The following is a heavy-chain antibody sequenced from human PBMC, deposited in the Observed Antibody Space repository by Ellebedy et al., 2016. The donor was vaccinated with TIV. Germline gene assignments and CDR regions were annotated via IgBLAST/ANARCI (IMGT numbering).Heavy chain of an antibody. Sequence: MPSETLSLTCTVSGDSISSRNLYWGWIRQAPGKGLQWIGSIYSSWNTYYNPSLESRVTMSIDTSKNQFSLKLTSVTAADTAVYYCARQYNYGTSGYYVDYWGQGTLLTVSS. V-gene: IGHV4-39*07. CDR3: ARQYNYGTSGYYVDY. CDR2: IYSSWNT. D-gene: IGHD3-22*01. J-gene: IGHJ4*02. CDR1: GDSISSRNLY.